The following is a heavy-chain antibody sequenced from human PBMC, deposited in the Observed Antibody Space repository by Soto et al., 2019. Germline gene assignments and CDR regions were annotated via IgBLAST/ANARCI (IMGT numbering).Heavy chain of an antibody. V-gene: IGHV2-5*02. J-gene: IGHJ4*02. CDR1: GFSLSTSGVG. D-gene: IGHD2-15*01. CDR2: IYWDDDK. Sequence: QITLKESGPTLVKPTQTLTLTCTFSGFSLSTSGVGVGWIRQPPGKALEWLALIYWDDDKPYNPSLKNRLTLTKDTSKNMVVLTMTNMDPVDTDTYYCGHSLKSNHRSCSGGSCDAEDYWGQGILVTVSS. CDR3: GHSLKSNHRSCSGGSCDAEDY.